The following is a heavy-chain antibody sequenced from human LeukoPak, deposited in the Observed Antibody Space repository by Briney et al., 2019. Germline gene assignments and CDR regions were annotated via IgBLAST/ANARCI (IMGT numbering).Heavy chain of an antibody. J-gene: IGHJ3*02. CDR2: IRSKANSYAT. CDR1: GFTFSVSA. Sequence: GGSLRLSCAASGFTFSVSAMHWARQASGKGLECVGRIRSKANSYATAYGASVKGRFIISRDDSQNTTYLPMNSLKTEDTAVYYCARAHRRIMASGAFDIWGQGTMVTVSS. CDR3: ARAHRRIMASGAFDI. V-gene: IGHV3-73*01. D-gene: IGHD2-15*01.